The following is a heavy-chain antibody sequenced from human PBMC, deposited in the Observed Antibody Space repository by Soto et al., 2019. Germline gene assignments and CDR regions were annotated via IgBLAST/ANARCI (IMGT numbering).Heavy chain of an antibody. Sequence: PSETLSLTCTVSGGSISSSSYYWGWIRQPPGKGLEWTGSIYYSGSTYYNQSLKSRVTISVDTSKNQFSLKLSSVTAADTAVYYCATPIHDYGDYFSSLYYYYGMDVWGQGTTVT. D-gene: IGHD4-17*01. J-gene: IGHJ6*02. CDR2: IYYSGST. CDR3: ATPIHDYGDYFSSLYYYYGMDV. V-gene: IGHV4-39*01. CDR1: GGSISSSSYY.